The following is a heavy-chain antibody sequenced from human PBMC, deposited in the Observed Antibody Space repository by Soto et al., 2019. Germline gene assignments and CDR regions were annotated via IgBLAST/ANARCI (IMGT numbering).Heavy chain of an antibody. Sequence: SETLSLTCTVSGGSISRGGYYWSWIRQHPGKGLEWIGYIYYSGSTYYNPSLKSRVTISVDTSKNQFSLKLSSVTAADTAVYYCARGHLDYAQHYWGQGTLVKVSS. D-gene: IGHD4-17*01. J-gene: IGHJ4*02. CDR3: ARGHLDYAQHY. CDR2: IYYSGST. V-gene: IGHV4-31*03. CDR1: GGSISRGGYY.